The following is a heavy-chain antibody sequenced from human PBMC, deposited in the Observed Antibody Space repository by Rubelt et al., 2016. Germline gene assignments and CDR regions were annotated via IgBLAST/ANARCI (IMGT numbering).Heavy chain of an antibody. J-gene: IGHJ4*02. Sequence: GKGLEWVSAISGSGGSTYYADSVKGRFTISRDNSKNTLYLQMNSLRAEDTAVYYCAKDLEEYYDFWSGYYNPSPFDYWGQGTLVTVSS. CDR3: AKDLEEYYDFWSGYYNPSPFDY. V-gene: IGHV3-23*01. D-gene: IGHD3-3*01. CDR2: ISGSGGST.